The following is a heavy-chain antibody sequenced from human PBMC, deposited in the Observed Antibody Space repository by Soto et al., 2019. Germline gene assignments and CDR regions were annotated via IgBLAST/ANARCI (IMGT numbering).Heavy chain of an antibody. V-gene: IGHV1-18*04. CDR3: ASEREXYDFWSGYPRARGAFDI. J-gene: IGHJ3*02. CDR1: GYTFTSYG. Sequence: ASVKVSCKASGYTFTSYGISWVRQAPGQGLEWMGWISAYNGNTNYAQKLQGRVTMTTDTSTSTAYMELRSLRSDDTAVYYCASEREXYDFWSGYPRARGAFDIWGQGTMVTVSS. D-gene: IGHD3-3*01. CDR2: ISAYNGNT.